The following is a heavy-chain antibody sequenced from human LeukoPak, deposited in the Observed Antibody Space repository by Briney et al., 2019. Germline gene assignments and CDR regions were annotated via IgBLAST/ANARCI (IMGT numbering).Heavy chain of an antibody. CDR1: GFIFSSYA. CDR2: ISGSGGRT. V-gene: IGHV3-23*01. CDR3: AKATAYYYGSGSYFFDY. Sequence: PGGSLRLSCAASGFIFSSYAMTWVRQAPGKGLEWVSTISGSGGRTYFADSVKGRFTISRDNYKNTLYLQMNSLRAEDTAVYYCAKATAYYYGSGSYFFDYWGQGTLVTVSS. D-gene: IGHD3-10*01. J-gene: IGHJ4*02.